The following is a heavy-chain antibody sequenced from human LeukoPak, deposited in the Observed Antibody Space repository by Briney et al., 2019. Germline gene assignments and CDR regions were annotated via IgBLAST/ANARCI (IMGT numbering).Heavy chain of an antibody. J-gene: IGHJ4*02. Sequence: ASVKVSCKASGYTLTGYYMHWVRQAPGQGLEWMGWIIPNSGATKYAQKFQGRVTMTRDTSISTAYMELSGLRSDDTAVYYCARDSGYCTTTSCFHPFDSWGQGTLVTVSS. CDR2: IIPNSGAT. V-gene: IGHV1-2*02. CDR3: ARDSGYCTTTSCFHPFDS. CDR1: GYTLTGYY. D-gene: IGHD2-2*01.